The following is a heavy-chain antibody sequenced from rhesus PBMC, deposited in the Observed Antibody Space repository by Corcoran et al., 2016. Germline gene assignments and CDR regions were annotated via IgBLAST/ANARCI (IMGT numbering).Heavy chain of an antibody. V-gene: IGHV3S5*01. Sequence: EVQLVETGGGLVQPGGSLKLSCAASGFSFSRYGLSGVRQAPGKGIEWVSAINSGGGSTYYADSVKGRFTISRDNSKNTLSLQMNSLRAEDTAVYYCAKTPSYYNIWTPFDYWGQGVLVTVSS. CDR1: GFSFSRYG. CDR2: INSGGGST. D-gene: IGHD3-3*01. CDR3: AKTPSYYNIWTPFDY. J-gene: IGHJ4*01.